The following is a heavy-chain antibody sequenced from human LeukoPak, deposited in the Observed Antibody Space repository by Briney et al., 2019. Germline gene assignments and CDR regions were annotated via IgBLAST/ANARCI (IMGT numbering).Heavy chain of an antibody. CDR1: GFTFSSYW. CDR3: ARDKVTY. CDR2: ISGDGSVT. V-gene: IGHV3-74*03. Sequence: GGSLRLSCAASGFTFSSYWMHWVRLAPGKGLMWVSRISGDGSVTTYADSVKGRFTISRDNAKSSLYLQMNSLKVEDTAVYYCARDKVTYWGPGTLVTVSS. J-gene: IGHJ4*02.